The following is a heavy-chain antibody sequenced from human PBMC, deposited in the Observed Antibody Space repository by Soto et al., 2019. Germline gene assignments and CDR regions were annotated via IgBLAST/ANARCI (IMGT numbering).Heavy chain of an antibody. D-gene: IGHD3-9*01. V-gene: IGHV4-31*03. J-gene: IGHJ6*02. CDR3: ARDQIFRQGYGMDV. Sequence: QVQLQESGPGLVKPSETLSLTCTVSGGSVSSGSYYWSWIRQPPGKGLEWIGYIYYSGSTYYNPSLKSRVTISVDTSKNQFSLKLSSVTAADTAVYYCARDQIFRQGYGMDVWGQGTTVTVSS. CDR2: IYYSGST. CDR1: GGSVSSGSYY.